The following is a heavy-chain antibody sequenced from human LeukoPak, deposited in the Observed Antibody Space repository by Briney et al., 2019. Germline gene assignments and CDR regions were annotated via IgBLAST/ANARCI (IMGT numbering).Heavy chain of an antibody. CDR3: ARVASDSSGWYFDY. J-gene: IGHJ4*02. CDR2: ISSNGGST. CDR1: GFTFSSYA. Sequence: GGSLRLSCAASGFTFSSYAMHWVRQAPGKGLEYVSAISSNGGSTYYANSVKGRFTISRDNSKNTLYLQMGSLRAEDMAVYYCARVASDSSGWYFDYWGQGTLVTVSS. D-gene: IGHD6-19*01. V-gene: IGHV3-64*01.